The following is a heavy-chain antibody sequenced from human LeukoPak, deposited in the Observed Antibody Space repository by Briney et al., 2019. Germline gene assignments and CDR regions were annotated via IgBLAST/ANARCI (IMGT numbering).Heavy chain of an antibody. CDR3: ARVGPPYYYYYMDV. Sequence: GGSLRLSCAASGFTFSSYWMTWVRQAPGKGLEWVANIKQDGSEKYSVDSLKGRFTIPSDNAKKLLYLQMNSLRVEDTAVYYCARVGPPYYYYYMDVWGKGTTVTVSS. J-gene: IGHJ6*03. CDR1: GFTFSSYW. V-gene: IGHV3-7*01. CDR2: IKQDGSEK.